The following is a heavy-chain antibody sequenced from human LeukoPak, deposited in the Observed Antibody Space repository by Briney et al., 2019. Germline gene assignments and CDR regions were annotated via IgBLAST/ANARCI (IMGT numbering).Heavy chain of an antibody. J-gene: IGHJ2*01. D-gene: IGHD5-24*01. CDR1: GGSFSGYY. CDR2: INHSGST. Sequence: PSETLSLTCAVYGGSFSGYYWSWIRQPPGKALEWIGEINHSGSTNYNPSLKSRVTISVDTSKNQFSLKLSSVTAADTAVYYCARRSSKRFNWYFDLWGRGTLVTVSS. CDR3: ARRSSKRFNWYFDL. V-gene: IGHV4-34*01.